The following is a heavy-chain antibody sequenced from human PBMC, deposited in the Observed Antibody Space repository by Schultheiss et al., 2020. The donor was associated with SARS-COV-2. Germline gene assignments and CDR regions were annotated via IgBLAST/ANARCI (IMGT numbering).Heavy chain of an antibody. D-gene: IGHD2-2*01. V-gene: IGHV3-21*04. CDR1: GFTFSSYS. CDR3: ARVAGDIVVVPAAIEY. J-gene: IGHJ4*02. CDR2: ISSSSSYI. Sequence: GGSLRLSCAASGFTFSSYSMNWVRQAPGKGLEWVSSISSSSSYIYYADSVKGRFTISRDNAKNSLYLQMNSLRAGDTAVYYCARVAGDIVVVPAAIEYWGQGTLDTVSS.